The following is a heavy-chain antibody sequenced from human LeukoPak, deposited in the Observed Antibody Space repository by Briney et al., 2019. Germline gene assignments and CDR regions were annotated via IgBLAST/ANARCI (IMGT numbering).Heavy chain of an antibody. CDR3: AKDFGVYYDRYNFDY. D-gene: IGHD3-22*01. CDR1: GFTFSSYW. Sequence: PGGSLRLSCAASGFTFSSYWMSWVRQAPGKGLEWVANIKQDGSEKYYADSVKGRFTISRDNSKDTLYLQMNSLRAEDTAVYYCAKDFGVYYDRYNFDYWGQGTLVTVSS. CDR2: IKQDGSEK. J-gene: IGHJ4*02. V-gene: IGHV3-7*01.